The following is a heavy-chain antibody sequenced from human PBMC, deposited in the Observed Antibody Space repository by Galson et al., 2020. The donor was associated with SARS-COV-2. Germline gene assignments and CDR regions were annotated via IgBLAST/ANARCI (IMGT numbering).Heavy chain of an antibody. J-gene: IGHJ6*04. D-gene: IGHD3-10*01. Sequence: GESLKISCEVSGFTFSTAWMIWVRQAPGKGLEWVGRIKTRSDGETTDYGAPVKGRFIISRDDSKDTLYLHMNSLRTEDTAVYYCAIRFGGLGYMDVWGKGTTVTVSS. CDR1: GFTFSTAW. CDR3: AIRFGGLGYMDV. CDR2: IKTRSDGETT. V-gene: IGHV3-15*01.